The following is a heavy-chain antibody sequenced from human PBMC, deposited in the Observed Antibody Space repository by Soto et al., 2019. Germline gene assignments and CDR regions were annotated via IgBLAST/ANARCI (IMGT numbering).Heavy chain of an antibody. CDR1: GGSISSGDYY. CDR2: IYYSGST. D-gene: IGHD3-10*01. J-gene: IGHJ4*02. V-gene: IGHV4-30-4*01. CDR3: ATIKLGSNRLDY. Sequence: QVQLQESGPGLVKPSQTLSLTCTVSGGSISSGDYYWSWIRQPPGKGLEWIGYIYYSGSTYYNPSLKSRVTISVYTSKNHFSLKLSSVTAADTAVYYCATIKLGSNRLDYWCQGTLVTVSS.